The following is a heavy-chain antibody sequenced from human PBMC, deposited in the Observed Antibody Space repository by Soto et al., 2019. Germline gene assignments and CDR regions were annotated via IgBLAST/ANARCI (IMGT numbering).Heavy chain of an antibody. V-gene: IGHV4-39*01. CDR2: ISYAGST. J-gene: IGHJ4*02. Sequence: QLQLQESGPGLVKPSETLSLTCTVSGGSISSTSYHWGWIRQPPGKGLEWIGSISYAGSTYYSPSLKSRVTIPVATSKNQFSLKLSSVTAADTAVYYCARHFMVRGVIKNFVLDSWGQGTLVTVSS. D-gene: IGHD3-10*01. CDR3: ARHFMVRGVIKNFVLDS. CDR1: GGSISSTSYH.